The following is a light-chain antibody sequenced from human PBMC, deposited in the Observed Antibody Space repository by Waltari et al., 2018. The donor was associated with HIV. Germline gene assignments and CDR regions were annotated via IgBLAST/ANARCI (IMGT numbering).Light chain of an antibody. CDR1: PSILYTSNNQNY. CDR2: WAS. CDR3: QQYYITPWT. Sequence: DIVMAQSPDSLAVSLGERATLNCKSSPSILYTSNNQNYLAWYQQKPGQPPKLLIYWASSRESGVPDRFSGSGSGTEFTLTITSLQAEDVAVYYCQQYYITPWTFGQGTKVEIK. J-gene: IGKJ1*01. V-gene: IGKV4-1*01.